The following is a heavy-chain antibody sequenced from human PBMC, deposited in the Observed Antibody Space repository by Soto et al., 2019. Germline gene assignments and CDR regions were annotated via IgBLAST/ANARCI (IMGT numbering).Heavy chain of an antibody. CDR2: IYYSGST. V-gene: IGHV4-31*03. D-gene: IGHD3-3*01. CDR1: GGSISSGGYY. J-gene: IGHJ4*02. Sequence: SETLSLTCTVSGGSISSGGYYWSWIRQHPGKGLEWIGYIYYSGSTYYNPSLKSRVTISVDTSKNQFSLKLSSVTAADTAVYYCARGPVVVSIMYYFDYWGQGTLVTVS. CDR3: ARGPVVVSIMYYFDY.